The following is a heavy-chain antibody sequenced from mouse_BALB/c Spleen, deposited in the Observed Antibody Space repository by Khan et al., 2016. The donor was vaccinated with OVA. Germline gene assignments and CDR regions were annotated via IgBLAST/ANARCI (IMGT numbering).Heavy chain of an antibody. CDR1: GYLITSGCY. CDR3: ARDEGYYYGDYFDY. Sequence: EVKLLESGPGLVKPSQSLSLTCSVTGYLITSGCYWNWIRQFPGNKLEWMGHISYDGNNNYNPSLKNRISITRDTSKNQFFLRLNSVTTEDTATYYCARDEGYYYGDYFDYWGQGTTRTVSS. J-gene: IGHJ2*01. D-gene: IGHD1-1*01. V-gene: IGHV3-6*02. CDR2: ISYDGNN.